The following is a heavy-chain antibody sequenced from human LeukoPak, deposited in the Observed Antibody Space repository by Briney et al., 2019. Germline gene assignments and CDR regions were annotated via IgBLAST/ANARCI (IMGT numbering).Heavy chain of an antibody. CDR3: AREGGSYFDAFDI. D-gene: IGHD1-26*01. J-gene: IGHJ3*02. Sequence: ASVKVSCKASGFTFTSSAMQWVRQARGQRLEWIGWIVVGSGNTNYAQKFQERVTITRDMSTSTAYMELSSLRSEDTAVYYCAREGGSYFDAFDIWGQGTMVTVSS. CDR2: IVVGSGNT. CDR1: GFTFTSSA. V-gene: IGHV1-58*02.